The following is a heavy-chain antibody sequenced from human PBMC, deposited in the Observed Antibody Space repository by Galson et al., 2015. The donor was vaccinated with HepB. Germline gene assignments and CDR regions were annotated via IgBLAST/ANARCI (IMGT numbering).Heavy chain of an antibody. V-gene: IGHV3-74*03. Sequence: SLRLSCAGSGFTFSSYWMHWVRQAPGKGLVWVSRISSDGSTTTYADSVKGRFSISRDNAKNTLYLQLNSLRAEDTAVYYCAKIVVVPTGDANLDVWGQGTTVTVSS. CDR1: GFTFSSYW. CDR2: ISSDGSTT. J-gene: IGHJ6*02. D-gene: IGHD2-2*01. CDR3: AKIVVVPTGDANLDV.